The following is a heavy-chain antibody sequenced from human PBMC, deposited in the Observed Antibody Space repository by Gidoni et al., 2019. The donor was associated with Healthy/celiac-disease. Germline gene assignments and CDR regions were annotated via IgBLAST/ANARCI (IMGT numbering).Heavy chain of an antibody. J-gene: IGHJ4*02. D-gene: IGHD1-26*01. CDR2: INHSGST. CDR3: ARGGVRRISGRTYFDY. CDR1: GGSFSGYY. V-gene: IGHV4-34*01. Sequence: QVQLQQWGAGLLKPSETLSLTCAVYGGSFSGYYWSWIRQPPGKGLEWIGEINHSGSTNYNPSLKSRVTISVDTSKNQFSLKLSSVTAADTAVYYCARGGVRRISGRTYFDYWGQGTLVTVSS.